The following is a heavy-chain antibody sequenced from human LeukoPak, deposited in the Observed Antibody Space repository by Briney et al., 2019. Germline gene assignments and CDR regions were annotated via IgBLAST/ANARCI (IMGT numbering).Heavy chain of an antibody. CDR1: GFTFSSYG. Sequence: GGSLRLSCAASGFTFSSYGMHWVRQAPGKGLEWVAFIRYDGSNKYYADSAKGRFTISRDNSKNTLYLQMNSLRAEDTAVYYCAKPPKAGGSGWYEPFDYWGQGTLVTVSS. J-gene: IGHJ4*02. CDR3: AKPPKAGGSGWYEPFDY. V-gene: IGHV3-30*02. CDR2: IRYDGSNK. D-gene: IGHD6-19*01.